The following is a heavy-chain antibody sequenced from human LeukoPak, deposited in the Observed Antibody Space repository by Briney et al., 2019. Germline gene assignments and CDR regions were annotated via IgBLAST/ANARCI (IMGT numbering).Heavy chain of an antibody. V-gene: IGHV3-33*01. CDR1: GFTFSSYG. D-gene: IGHD6-13*01. Sequence: PGRSLRLSCAASGFTFSSYGMHWVRQAPGKGLEWVAVLWFDGSHKYYADSVKGRFTISRDNSKNTLYLQMNSLRADDTAVYYCARDAGSSWYPQFDFWGQGTLVTVSS. CDR3: ARDAGSSWYPQFDF. J-gene: IGHJ4*02. CDR2: LWFDGSHK.